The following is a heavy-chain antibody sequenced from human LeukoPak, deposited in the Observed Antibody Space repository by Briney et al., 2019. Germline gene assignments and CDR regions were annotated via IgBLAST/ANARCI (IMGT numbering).Heavy chain of an antibody. Sequence: PSETLSLTCTVSGGSISSHYYWIWIRQPPGKGLEWIGSIYYSGSTYYNPSLKSRVTISVDTSKNQFSLKLNSLTAAETAVYYCARQYGSGSSYTPVVALWGRGTLVTVSS. V-gene: IGHV4-39*01. D-gene: IGHD3-10*01. CDR1: GGSISSHYY. CDR2: IYYSGST. CDR3: ARQYGSGSSYTPVVAL. J-gene: IGHJ4*02.